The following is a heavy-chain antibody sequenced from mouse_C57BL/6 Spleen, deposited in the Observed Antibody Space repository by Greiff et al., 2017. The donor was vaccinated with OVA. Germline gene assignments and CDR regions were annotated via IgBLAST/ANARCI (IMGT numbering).Heavy chain of an antibody. D-gene: IGHD1-1*01. Sequence: EVQGVESGGGLVKPGGSLKLSCAASGFTFSSYAMSWVRQTPEKRLEWVATISDGGSYTYYPDNVKGRFTISRDNAKNNLYLQMSHLKSEDTAMYYCARVLSSSWFAYWGQGTLVTVSA. V-gene: IGHV5-4*01. CDR2: ISDGGSYT. CDR3: ARVLSSSWFAY. J-gene: IGHJ3*01. CDR1: GFTFSSYA.